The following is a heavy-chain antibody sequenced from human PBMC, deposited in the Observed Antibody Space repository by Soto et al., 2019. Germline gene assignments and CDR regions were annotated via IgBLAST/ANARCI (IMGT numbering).Heavy chain of an antibody. CDR1: GGSISSYY. CDR3: ARDRAVAGVNWFDP. CDR2: IYYSGST. D-gene: IGHD6-19*01. J-gene: IGHJ5*02. V-gene: IGHV4-59*01. Sequence: PSETLSLTWTVSGGSISSYYGSWIRQPPGKGMEWIGYIYYSGSTNYNPSLKSRVTISVDTSKTQFSLKLSSVTAADTAVYSCARDRAVAGVNWFDPCGQGTLVTVSS.